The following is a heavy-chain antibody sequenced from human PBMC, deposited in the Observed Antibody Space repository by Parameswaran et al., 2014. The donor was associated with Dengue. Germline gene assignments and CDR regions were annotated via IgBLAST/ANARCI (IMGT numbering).Heavy chain of an antibody. D-gene: IGHD4-17*01. J-gene: IGHJ4*02. Sequence: SWVRQAPGQGLEWMGGITPMFGTANYAQKFQGRVTITADDSTSTVYMDLSSLRSDDTAVYYCARVSVTTNGNFDYWGQGTLVTRLL. CDR2: ITPMFGTA. V-gene: IGHV1-69*01. CDR3: ARVSVTTNGNFDY.